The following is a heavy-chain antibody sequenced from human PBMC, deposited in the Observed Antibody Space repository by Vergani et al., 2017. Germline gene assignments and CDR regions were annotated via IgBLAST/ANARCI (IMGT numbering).Heavy chain of an antibody. CDR2: ISSNGGST. V-gene: IGHV3-64D*06. CDR3: VKEAYCGCDCYSGYFDY. CDR1: GFTFSSYA. Sequence: EVQLVESGGGLVKPGGSLRLSCSASGFTFSSYAMHWVRQAPGKGLEYVSAISSNGGSTYYADSVKCRFTISRDNSKNTLYLQMSSLRAEDTAVYYCVKEAYCGCDCYSGYFDYWGQGTLVTVSS. J-gene: IGHJ4*02. D-gene: IGHD2-21*02.